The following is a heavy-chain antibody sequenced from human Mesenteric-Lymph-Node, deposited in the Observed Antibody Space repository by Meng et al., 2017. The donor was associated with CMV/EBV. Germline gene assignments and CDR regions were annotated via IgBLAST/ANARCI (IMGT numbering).Heavy chain of an antibody. V-gene: IGHV3-30-3*01. CDR1: GFTFSSYA. D-gene: IGHD3-10*01. J-gene: IGHJ3*02. Sequence: GESLKISCAASGFTFSSYAMHWVRQAPGKGLEWVAVISYDGSNKYYADSVKGRFTISRDNSKNTLYLQMNSLRAEDTAVYYCARRGDAFDIWGHGTMVTVSS. CDR2: ISYDGSNK. CDR3: ARRGDAFDI.